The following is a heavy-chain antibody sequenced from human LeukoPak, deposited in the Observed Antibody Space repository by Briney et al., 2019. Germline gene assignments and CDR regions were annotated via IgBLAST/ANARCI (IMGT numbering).Heavy chain of an antibody. CDR3: ARGYSGYDGYGMDV. D-gene: IGHD5-12*01. J-gene: IGHJ6*02. CDR1: GGTFSSYA. V-gene: IGHV1-69*04. Sequence: ASVKVSCKASGGTFSSYAISWVRQAPGQGLEWMGRIIPILGIANYAQKFQGRVTITADKSTSTAYMELSSLRSEDTAVYYCARGYSGYDGYGMDVWGQGTTVTVSS. CDR2: IIPILGIA.